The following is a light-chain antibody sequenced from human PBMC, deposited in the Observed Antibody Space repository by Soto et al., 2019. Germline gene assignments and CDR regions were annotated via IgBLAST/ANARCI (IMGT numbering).Light chain of an antibody. Sequence: DIQMTQYPSTLSASVGDRVIITGRASQSISSWLAWYQQKPGKAPKLLISKASNLESWVPSRFSGSGSGTEFTLTVSSLQPDDFATYYCQQYHSYWTFGQGTKVEIK. J-gene: IGKJ1*01. CDR1: QSISSW. CDR2: KAS. V-gene: IGKV1-5*03. CDR3: QQYHSYWT.